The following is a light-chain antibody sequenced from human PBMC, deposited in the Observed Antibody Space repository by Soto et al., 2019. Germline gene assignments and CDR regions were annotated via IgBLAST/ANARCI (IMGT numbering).Light chain of an antibody. CDR3: SSFTTTNTYV. CDR2: DVS. Sequence: QSVLTQPASVSGSPGQSIAMSCTGTSSDVGTHNFVSWYQQHPGKAPKLIIYDVSNRPSGVSDRFFGSKSGKTASLTISGLQAEDEADYYCSSFTTTNTYVFGTGTKLTVL. J-gene: IGLJ1*01. CDR1: SSDVGTHNF. V-gene: IGLV2-14*03.